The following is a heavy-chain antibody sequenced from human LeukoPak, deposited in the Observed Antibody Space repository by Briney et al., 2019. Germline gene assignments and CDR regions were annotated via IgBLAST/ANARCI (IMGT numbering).Heavy chain of an antibody. CDR2: INPNSGDT. CDR1: GYTFTGSY. J-gene: IGHJ6*03. D-gene: IGHD2-15*01. CDR3: ARGVYCSGGSCYYQYWYYYYYMDV. Sequence: EASVKVSCKASGYTFTGSYINWVRQAPGQGLEWMGQINPNSGDTNVAQKFQGRVTLTRDTSISTSYMDLSSLRSDDTAVYYCARGVYCSGGSCYYQYWYYYYYMDVWGKGTTVTVSS. V-gene: IGHV1-2*06.